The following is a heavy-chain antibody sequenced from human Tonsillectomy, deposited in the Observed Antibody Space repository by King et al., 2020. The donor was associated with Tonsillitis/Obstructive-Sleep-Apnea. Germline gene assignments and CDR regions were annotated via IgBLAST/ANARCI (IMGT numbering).Heavy chain of an antibody. CDR2: IGTAGDT. J-gene: IGHJ6*03. V-gene: IGHV3-13*04. D-gene: IGHD3-10*01. CDR1: GFTFSSYD. CDR3: ARALSYYGSGGYIYYYYMDV. Sequence: VQLVESGGGLVQPGGSLRLSCAASGFTFSSYDMHWVRQATGKGLEWVSAIGTAGDTYYPGSVKGRFTISRENAKNSLYLQMNSLRAGDTAVYYCARALSYYGSGGYIYYYYMDVWGKGTTVTVSS.